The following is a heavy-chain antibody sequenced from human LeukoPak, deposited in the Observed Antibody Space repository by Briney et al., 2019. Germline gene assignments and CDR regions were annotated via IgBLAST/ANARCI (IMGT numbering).Heavy chain of an antibody. J-gene: IGHJ4*02. V-gene: IGHV3-74*01. D-gene: IGHD6-13*01. Sequence: GGSLRLSCAASGFTFSTYWMHWVRQGPGKGLVWVSRINADGSTTTYADSVKGRFTISRDNSKNTLYLQMDSLRAEDTAVYYCAKGLYSSSWYYFDYWGQGTLVTVSS. CDR1: GFTFSTYW. CDR2: INADGSTT. CDR3: AKGLYSSSWYYFDY.